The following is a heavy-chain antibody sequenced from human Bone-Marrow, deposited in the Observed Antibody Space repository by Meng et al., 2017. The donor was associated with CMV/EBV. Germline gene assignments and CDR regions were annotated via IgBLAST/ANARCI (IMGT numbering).Heavy chain of an antibody. V-gene: IGHV3-11*04. CDR3: ARSAGGRYCSGGSCPTYYYYGMAV. D-gene: IGHD2-15*01. Sequence: GGSLRLSCAASGFTFSDYCMSWIRQAPGKGLEWVSYISSSGSTIYYADSVKGRFTISRDNAKNSLYLQMNSLRAEDTAVYYCARSAGGRYCSGGSCPTYYYYGMAVWGPGTTVTGSS. CDR1: GFTFSDYC. CDR2: ISSSGSTI. J-gene: IGHJ6*02.